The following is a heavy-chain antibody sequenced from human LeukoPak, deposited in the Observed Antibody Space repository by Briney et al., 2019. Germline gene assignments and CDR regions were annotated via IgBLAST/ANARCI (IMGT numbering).Heavy chain of an antibody. D-gene: IGHD3-9*01. J-gene: IGHJ4*02. V-gene: IGHV3-23*01. CDR2: ISGSGGST. CDR3: AKDSGGDDIFSH. Sequence: GGSLRLSCAASGFTFSSYAMSWVRQAPGQGLEWVSAISGSGGSTYYADSVKGRFTISRDNAKNTLYLQMNSLSAEDTAVYYCAKDSGGDDIFSHWGQGTLVTVSS. CDR1: GFTFSSYA.